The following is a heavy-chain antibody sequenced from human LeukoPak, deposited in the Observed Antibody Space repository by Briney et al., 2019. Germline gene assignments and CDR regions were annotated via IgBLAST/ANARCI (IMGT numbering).Heavy chain of an antibody. D-gene: IGHD2/OR15-2a*01. CDR2: ISTDGSST. CDR1: GFTFSSYW. J-gene: IGHJ6*02. Sequence: PGGSLRLSCAASGFTFSSYWMHWVRQAPGKGLVWVSRISTDGSSTSYAGSVKGRFTISRDNGKNTLYLQMNSLRAEDTAVYYCASYLTSIPSGMDVWGQGTTVTVSS. V-gene: IGHV3-74*01. CDR3: ASYLTSIPSGMDV.